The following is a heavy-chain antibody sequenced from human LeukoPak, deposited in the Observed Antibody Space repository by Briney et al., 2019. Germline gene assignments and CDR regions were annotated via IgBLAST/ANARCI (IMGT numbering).Heavy chain of an antibody. CDR3: ARVGAAAVQAFDI. Sequence: PGGSLRLSCAAPGFTFSSSAMHWVRQAPGQGLEWVAVISYDGSNKYYADSVRGRFTISRDNAKNSLYLQMNSLRAEDTAVYYCARVGAAAVQAFDIWGQGTMVTVSS. CDR2: ISYDGSNK. CDR1: GFTFSSSA. D-gene: IGHD6-13*01. V-gene: IGHV3-30-3*01. J-gene: IGHJ3*02.